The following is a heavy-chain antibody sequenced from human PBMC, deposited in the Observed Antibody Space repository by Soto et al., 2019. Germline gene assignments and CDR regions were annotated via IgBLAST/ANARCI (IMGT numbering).Heavy chain of an antibody. Sequence: QVQLAESGGGVVQPGRSLRLSCVASGFSFRSYGMYWVRQAPGKGLEWVALISYDGGSQYYADSVKGRFTISRDNSKNTLYLQMNSLRAEDTAVYYCGKDDPTEQHITIFGVVDYWGQGTLVTVSS. CDR2: ISYDGGSQ. V-gene: IGHV3-30*18. J-gene: IGHJ4*02. D-gene: IGHD3-3*01. CDR1: GFSFRSYG. CDR3: GKDDPTEQHITIFGVVDY.